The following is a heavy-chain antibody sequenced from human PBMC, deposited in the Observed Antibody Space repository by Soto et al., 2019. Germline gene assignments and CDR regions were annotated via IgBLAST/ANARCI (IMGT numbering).Heavy chain of an antibody. J-gene: IGHJ4*02. Sequence: SETLSLTCTVSGGSISSYYWSWIRQPPGKGLEWIGNIHYSGNSYYNPSLKSRVTISVDTSKNQFSLKLISVTAADTAKYFCAREGNLGRWLQPLDFWGQGTLVTVS. D-gene: IGHD5-12*01. CDR3: AREGNLGRWLQPLDF. V-gene: IGHV4-59*01. CDR1: GGSISSYY. CDR2: IHYSGNS.